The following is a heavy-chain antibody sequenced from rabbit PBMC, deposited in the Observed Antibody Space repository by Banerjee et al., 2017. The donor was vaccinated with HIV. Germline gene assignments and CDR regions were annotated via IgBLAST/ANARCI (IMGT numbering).Heavy chain of an antibody. CDR2: IYTGSGST. V-gene: IGHV1S45*01. Sequence: QEQLEESGGDLVKPEGSLTLTCKASGFDLSTYYFICWVRQAPGKGLEWIGCIYTGSGSTYYASWAKGRFTISKTSSTTVTLQMTSLTAADTATYFCARSAYAGISYYNLWGQGTLVTVS. CDR3: ARSAYAGISYYNL. D-gene: IGHD8-1*01. CDR1: GFDLSTYYF. J-gene: IGHJ3*01.